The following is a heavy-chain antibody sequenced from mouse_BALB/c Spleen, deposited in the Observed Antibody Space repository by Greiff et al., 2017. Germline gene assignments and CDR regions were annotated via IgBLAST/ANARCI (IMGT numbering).Heavy chain of an antibody. J-gene: IGHJ2*01. V-gene: IGHV1-12*01. CDR2: IYPGNGDT. D-gene: IGHD1-1*01. CDR3: ARDYYGSSPFDY. CDR1: GYTFTSYN. Sequence: LQQPGAELVKPGASVKMSCKASGYTFTSYNMHWVKQTPGQGLEWIGAIYPGNGDTSYNQKFKGKATLTADKSSSTAYMQLSSLTSEDSAVYYCARDYYGSSPFDYWGQGTTLTVSS.